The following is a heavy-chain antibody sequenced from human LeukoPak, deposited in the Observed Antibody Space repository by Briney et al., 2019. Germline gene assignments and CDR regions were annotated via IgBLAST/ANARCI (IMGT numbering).Heavy chain of an antibody. V-gene: IGHV4-39*01. CDR2: IYYSGST. Sequence: NPSETLSLTCTVSGGSISSSSYYWGWIRQPPGKGLEWIGSIYYSGSTYYNPSLKSRVTISVDTSKNQFSLKLSSVTAADTAVYYCARHEGGRSRGDGFDYWGQGTLVTVSS. D-gene: IGHD4-17*01. CDR1: GGSISSSSYY. CDR3: ARHEGGRSRGDGFDY. J-gene: IGHJ4*02.